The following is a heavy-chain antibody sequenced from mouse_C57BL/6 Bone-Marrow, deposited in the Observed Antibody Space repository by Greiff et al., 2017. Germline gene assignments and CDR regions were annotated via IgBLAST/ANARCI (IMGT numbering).Heavy chain of an antibody. CDR3: ARRTVVDSWFAY. V-gene: IGHV1-61*01. CDR2: IYPSDSET. D-gene: IGHD1-1*01. J-gene: IGHJ3*01. CDR1: GYTFTSYW. Sequence: QVQLQQPGAELVRPGSSVKLSCKASGYTFTSYWMDWVKQRPGQGLEWIGNIYPSDSETHYNQKFKDKATLTVDKSSSTAYMQLSSLTSADSAVYYCARRTVVDSWFAYWGQGTLVTVSA.